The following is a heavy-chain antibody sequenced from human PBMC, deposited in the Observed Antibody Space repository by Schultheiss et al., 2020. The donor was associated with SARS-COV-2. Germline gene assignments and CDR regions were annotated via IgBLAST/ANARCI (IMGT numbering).Heavy chain of an antibody. J-gene: IGHJ4*02. CDR3: AKVLLGIVVVPAARYTFDY. CDR1: GFAFSNYA. D-gene: IGHD2-2*03. CDR2: ISSSSSYI. Sequence: GGSLRLSCAASGFAFSNYAMSWVRQAPGKGLEWVSSISSSSSYIYYADSVKGRFTISRDNSKNTLYLQMNSLRAEDTAVYYCAKVLLGIVVVPAARYTFDYWGQGTLVTVSS. V-gene: IGHV3-23*01.